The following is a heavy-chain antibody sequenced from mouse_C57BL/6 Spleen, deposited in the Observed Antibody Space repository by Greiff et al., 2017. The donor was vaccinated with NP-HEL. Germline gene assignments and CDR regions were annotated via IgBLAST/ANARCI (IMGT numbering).Heavy chain of an antibody. V-gene: IGHV2-2*01. D-gene: IGHD4-1*01. J-gene: IGHJ2*01. CDR1: GFSLTSYG. CDR2: IWSGGST. CDR3: ARKRGGNWVLFDY. Sequence: VQLQQSGPGLVQPSQSLSITCTVSGFSLTSYGVHWVRQSPGKGLEWLGVIWSGGSTDYNAAFISRLATSKDNSKSQVVFKMNSLQADDTAIYYCARKRGGNWVLFDYWGQGTTVTVSS.